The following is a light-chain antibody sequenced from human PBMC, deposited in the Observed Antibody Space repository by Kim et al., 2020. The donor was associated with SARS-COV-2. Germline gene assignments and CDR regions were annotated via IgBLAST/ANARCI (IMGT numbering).Light chain of an antibody. V-gene: IGKV1-8*01. CDR3: QQYYSYPRT. CDR2: AAS. Sequence: AIQMTQSPSSLSASTGDRVTITCRASQAIARYSAWYQQKPGKAPNLLIYAASTLQTGVPSRFSGSGSGTEFTLTISNLQSEDLATYYCQQYYSYPRTFGQGTKVDIK. J-gene: IGKJ1*01. CDR1: QAIARY.